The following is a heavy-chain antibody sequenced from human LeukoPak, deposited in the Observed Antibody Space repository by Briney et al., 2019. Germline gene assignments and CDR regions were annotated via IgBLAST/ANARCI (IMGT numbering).Heavy chain of an antibody. CDR3: ARNFDS. V-gene: IGHV3-48*01. CDR2: ITSSSSTI. J-gene: IGHJ4*02. D-gene: IGHD2/OR15-2a*01. Sequence: PGGSLRLPCAASGFTFTSYTMNWVRQAPGKGPEWVSYITSSSSTIYYADSVKGRFTMSRDNAENSLYLQMNSLRAEDTAVYYWARNFDSWGQGTLVTVSS. CDR1: GFTFTSYT.